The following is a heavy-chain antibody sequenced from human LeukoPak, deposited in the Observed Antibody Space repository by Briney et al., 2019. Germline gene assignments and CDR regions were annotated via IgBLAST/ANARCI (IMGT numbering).Heavy chain of an antibody. J-gene: IGHJ4*02. D-gene: IGHD3-3*02. CDR3: AVLGY. V-gene: IGHV3-30-3*01. Sequence: PGASMRLSCAGSGFTFSSYAMHWVRQAPGKGLEWVAVISYDGSNKYYADSVKGRFTISRDNSKNTLYLQMNSLRAEDTAVYYCAVLGYWGQGTLVTVSS. CDR2: ISYDGSNK. CDR1: GFTFSSYA.